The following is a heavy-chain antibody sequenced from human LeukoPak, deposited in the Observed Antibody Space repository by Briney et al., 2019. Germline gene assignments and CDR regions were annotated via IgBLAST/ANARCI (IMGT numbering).Heavy chain of an antibody. CDR1: GFTVSSIF. D-gene: IGHD3-10*01. CDR2: IYSDETT. CDR3: ATEFGYFGSGSYAFDS. V-gene: IGHV3-53*01. Sequence: GGSLRLSCAASGFTVSSIFMSWVRQAPGKGPEWVSVIYSDETTYYADSVKGRFTISRDSLKNTLYLQMNSLRAEDTAVYYCATEFGYFGSGSYAFDSWGQGALVTVSS. J-gene: IGHJ4*02.